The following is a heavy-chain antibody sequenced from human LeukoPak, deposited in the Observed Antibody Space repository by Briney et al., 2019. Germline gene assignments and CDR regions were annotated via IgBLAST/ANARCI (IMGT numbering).Heavy chain of an antibody. V-gene: IGHV1-45*02. CDR3: ANSPDSGGLGP. CDR2: ITPFNGNT. Sequence: ASVKVSCKASGYTFTGYYMHWVRQAPGQALEWMGWITPFNGNTNYAQKFQDRVTITRDRSMSTAYMELSSLKSEDTAMYSCANSPDSGGLGPWGQGTLVTVSS. J-gene: IGHJ5*02. D-gene: IGHD3-10*01. CDR1: GYTFTGYY.